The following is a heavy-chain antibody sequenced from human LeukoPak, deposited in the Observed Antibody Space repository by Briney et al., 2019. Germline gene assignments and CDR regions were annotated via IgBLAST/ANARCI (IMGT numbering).Heavy chain of an antibody. CDR2: IYYSGST. J-gene: IGHJ3*02. V-gene: IGHV4-59*08. Sequence: KPTETLSLTCTVSGGSISSYYWSWIRQPPGKGLEWIGYIYYSGSTNYNPSLKSRVPISVDTSKNQFSLKLSSVTAADTAVYYCASFGLGHDAFDIWGQGTMVTVSS. CDR3: ASFGLGHDAFDI. CDR1: GGSISSYY. D-gene: IGHD3/OR15-3a*01.